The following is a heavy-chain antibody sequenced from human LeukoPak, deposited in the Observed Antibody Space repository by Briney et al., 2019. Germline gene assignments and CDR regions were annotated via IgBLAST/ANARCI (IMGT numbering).Heavy chain of an antibody. CDR3: TTYRCNYGSTGYSYLDF. Sequence: GGSLTLSCAASGLTFANAWMSWVRQAPGKGLEWVARIISKTSGSTTDYAAPVKGRFTISRDDSKTTLYLQMNSLKTEDTAVYYWTTYRCNYGSTGYSYLDFWGQGTLVTVSS. D-gene: IGHD3-9*01. CDR1: GLTFANAW. CDR2: IISKTSGSTT. J-gene: IGHJ4*02. V-gene: IGHV3-15*01.